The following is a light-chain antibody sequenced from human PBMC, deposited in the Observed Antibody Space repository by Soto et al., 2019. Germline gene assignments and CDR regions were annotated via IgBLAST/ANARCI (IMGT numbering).Light chain of an antibody. V-gene: IGKV1-39*01. CDR1: QSISSY. CDR2: AAS. J-gene: IGKJ1*01. CDR3: QQSYSTPRT. Sequence: DIQMTQSPSSLSASVGDRVTITCRASQSISSYLNLYQQKPGKAPKVLIYAASSLQSGVPSRFSGSGSGTDFTLTISSLQPEDFETYYCQQSYSTPRTVGQGTKVELK.